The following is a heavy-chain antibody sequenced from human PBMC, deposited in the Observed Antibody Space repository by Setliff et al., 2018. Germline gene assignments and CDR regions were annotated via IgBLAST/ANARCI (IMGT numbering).Heavy chain of an antibody. Sequence: PSETLSLTCTVYGGSFTNYYWGWIRQSPGKGLEWIGEINHSGSTNYNPSLKSRLTISVDASTNQFSLKLYSVTAADTAVYYCTYWSGYYNNDYWGQGTLVTVSS. V-gene: IGHV4-34*01. D-gene: IGHD3-3*01. CDR3: TYWSGYYNNDY. CDR1: GGSFTNYY. J-gene: IGHJ4*02. CDR2: INHSGST.